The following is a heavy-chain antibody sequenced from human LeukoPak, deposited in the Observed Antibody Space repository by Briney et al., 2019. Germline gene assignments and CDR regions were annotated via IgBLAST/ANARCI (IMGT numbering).Heavy chain of an antibody. J-gene: IGHJ4*02. CDR1: GYTFTSYG. V-gene: IGHV1-18*01. D-gene: IGHD6-6*01. Sequence: ASVKVSCKASGYTFTSYGISWVRQAPGQGLEWMGWISAYNGNTNYAQKLQGRVTMTTDTSTSTAYMELRSLRSDDTAVYYCARGQTTYLAARWIDYWGQGTLVTVSS. CDR2: ISAYNGNT. CDR3: ARGQTTYLAARWIDY.